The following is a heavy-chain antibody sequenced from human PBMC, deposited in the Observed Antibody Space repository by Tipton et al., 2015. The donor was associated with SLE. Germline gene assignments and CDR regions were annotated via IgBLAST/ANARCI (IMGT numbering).Heavy chain of an antibody. CDR2: IYYSGST. CDR1: GDSVSRGGYY. V-gene: IGHV4-31*03. Sequence: TLSLTCTVSGDSVSRGGYYWNWIRQHPGKGLEWIGYIYYSGSTHYNPSLKSRVTISRDTSKNQFYLNLRSVTAADSAVYYCARDPGVTIDYWGQGVLVNVSS. J-gene: IGHJ4*02. CDR3: ARDPGVTIDY. D-gene: IGHD2-21*02.